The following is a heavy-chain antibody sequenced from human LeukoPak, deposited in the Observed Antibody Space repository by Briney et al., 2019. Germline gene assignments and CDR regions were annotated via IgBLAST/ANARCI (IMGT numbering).Heavy chain of an antibody. CDR1: GGSISSYY. D-gene: IGHD5-18*01. J-gene: IGHJ4*02. Sequence: GSLRLSCTVSGGSISSYYWSWIRQPPGKGLEWIGYIYYSGSTNYNPSLKSRVTISVDTSKNQFSLKLSSVTAADTAVYYCAGDSGYSYGFDYWGQGTLVTVSS. V-gene: IGHV4-59*01. CDR2: IYYSGST. CDR3: AGDSGYSYGFDY.